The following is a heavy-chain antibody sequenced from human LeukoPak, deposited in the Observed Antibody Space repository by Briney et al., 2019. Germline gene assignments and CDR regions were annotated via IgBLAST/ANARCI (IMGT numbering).Heavy chain of an antibody. D-gene: IGHD1-26*01. J-gene: IGHJ4*02. CDR2: ISSSSTTI. Sequence: GGSLRLSCAASGFTFSCYSMNWVRQAPGKGLEWVSYISSSSTTIYYADSVKGRFTISRDNAKNSVYLQMNSLRAEDTAVYYCARDPDQGRGFDSWGQGTLVTASS. CDR3: ARDPDQGRGFDS. CDR1: GFTFSCYS. V-gene: IGHV3-48*01.